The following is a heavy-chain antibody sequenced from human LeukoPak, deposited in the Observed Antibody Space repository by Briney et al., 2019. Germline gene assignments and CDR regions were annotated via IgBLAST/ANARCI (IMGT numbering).Heavy chain of an antibody. CDR2: INHSGST. D-gene: IGHD3-22*01. V-gene: IGHV4-34*01. CDR3: ARQVVTMIVVVYNWFDP. CDR1: GGSFSGYY. J-gene: IGHJ5*02. Sequence: PSETLSLTCAVYGGSFSGYYWSWIRQPPGKGLEWIGEINHSGSTNYNPSLKSRVTISVDTSKNQFSLKLSSVTAADTAVYYCARQVVTMIVVVYNWFDPWGQGTLVTVSS.